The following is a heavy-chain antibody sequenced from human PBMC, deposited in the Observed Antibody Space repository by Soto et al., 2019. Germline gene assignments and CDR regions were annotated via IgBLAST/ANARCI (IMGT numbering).Heavy chain of an antibody. CDR2: ISSNGGST. D-gene: IGHD3-10*01. CDR1: GFSFSSVW. V-gene: IGHV3-64*01. Sequence: GGSLRLSCAASGFSFSSVWMNWVRQAPGKGLEYVSAISSNGGSTYYANSVKGRFTISRDNSKNTLYLQMGSLRAEDMAVYYCARSYYYGSGTSSRWFDPWGQGTLVTVSS. CDR3: ARSYYYGSGTSSRWFDP. J-gene: IGHJ5*02.